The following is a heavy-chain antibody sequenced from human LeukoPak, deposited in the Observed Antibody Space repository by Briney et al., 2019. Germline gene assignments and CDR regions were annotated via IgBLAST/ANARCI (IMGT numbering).Heavy chain of an antibody. Sequence: PSETLSLTCTVSGGSISSYYWSWIRQPPGKGLEWIGYIYYSGSTNYNPSLKSRVTISVDTSKNQFSLKLSSVTAADTAVYYCARSTGAVAEGYWGQGTLVTVSS. CDR3: ARSTGAVAEGY. J-gene: IGHJ4*02. CDR2: IYYSGST. D-gene: IGHD6-19*01. V-gene: IGHV4-59*01. CDR1: GGSISSYY.